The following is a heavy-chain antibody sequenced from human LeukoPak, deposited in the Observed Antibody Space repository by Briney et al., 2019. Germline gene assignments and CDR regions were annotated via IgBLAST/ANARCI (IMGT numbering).Heavy chain of an antibody. V-gene: IGHV1-18*01. D-gene: IGHD6-13*01. Sequence: ASVKVSCKASGYTFTSYGISWVGQAPGQGLEWMGWISAYNGNTNYAQKLQGRVTMTTDTSTSTAYMELRSLRSDDTAVYYCARVDPGMQQLVPGPYWGQGTLVTVSS. CDR3: ARVDPGMQQLVPGPY. J-gene: IGHJ4*02. CDR1: GYTFTSYG. CDR2: ISAYNGNT.